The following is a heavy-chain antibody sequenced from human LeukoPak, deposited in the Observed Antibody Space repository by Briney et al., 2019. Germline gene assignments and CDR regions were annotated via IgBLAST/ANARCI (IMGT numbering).Heavy chain of an antibody. CDR3: AKEAGPYYFDY. J-gene: IGHJ4*02. Sequence: GGSLRLSCAASEFYWMHWVRQAPGKGLEWVSAISGSGGSTYYADSVKGRFTISRDNSKNTLYLQMNSLRAEDTAVYYCAKEAGPYYFDYWGQGTLVTVSS. CDR1: EFYW. D-gene: IGHD6-19*01. CDR2: ISGSGGST. V-gene: IGHV3-23*01.